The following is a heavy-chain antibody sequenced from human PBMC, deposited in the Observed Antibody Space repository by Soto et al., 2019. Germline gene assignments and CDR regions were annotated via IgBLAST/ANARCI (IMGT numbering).Heavy chain of an antibody. CDR1: GYTFTVYY. Sequence: ASVKVSCKXSGYTFTVYYMHWVRQAPGQGLEWMGWINPKSGGTMYPQKFQGRVTMTWDTSISTAYMALTRLRSDDTAVYYCARDLAKGSAPRPDYWGQGTMVTVSS. CDR3: ARDLAKGSAPRPDY. V-gene: IGHV1-2*02. D-gene: IGHD6-6*01. J-gene: IGHJ4*02. CDR2: INPKSGGT.